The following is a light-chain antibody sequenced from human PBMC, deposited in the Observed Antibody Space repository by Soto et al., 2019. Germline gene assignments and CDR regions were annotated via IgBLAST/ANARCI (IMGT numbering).Light chain of an antibody. J-gene: IGKJ1*01. V-gene: IGKV3-15*01. CDR1: QRISSN. CDR3: QQYNNWPRT. Sequence: EIVMTQSPATLSVSPGERATLSCRASQRISSNLAWYQQRPGQAPRLLIYAASTRATGIPCRFSGSGSGTEFTLTISSLQSEDFAVYYCQQYNNWPRTFGQGTKAEIK. CDR2: AAS.